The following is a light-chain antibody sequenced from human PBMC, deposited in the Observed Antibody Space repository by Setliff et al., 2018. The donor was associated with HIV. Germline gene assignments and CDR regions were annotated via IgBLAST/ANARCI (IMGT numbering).Light chain of an antibody. V-gene: IGLV2-14*01. CDR3: CSYAGSRTFDV. Sequence: QSALTQPASVSGSPGQSITISCTGTSTDIGGYNFVSWYQQHPGKAPKVMIYGVNNRPSGVSYRFSGFKSGNTASLTISGLQAEDEADYYCCSYAGSRTFDVFGTGTKV. CDR1: STDIGGYNF. J-gene: IGLJ1*01. CDR2: GVN.